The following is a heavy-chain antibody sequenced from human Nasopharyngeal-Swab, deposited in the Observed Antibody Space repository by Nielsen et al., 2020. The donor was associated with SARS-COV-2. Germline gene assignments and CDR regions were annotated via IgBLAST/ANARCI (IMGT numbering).Heavy chain of an antibody. J-gene: IGHJ4*02. D-gene: IGHD4-17*01. Sequence: ASVKVSCKASRYTFTSYGMHWVRQAPGQRLEWMGWIKTGNGNTKYSQKFQGRVTITRDTSASTAYMEVNSLRSEDTAVYYCAREGAYGDCDYWGQGTLVTVSS. CDR1: RYTFTSYG. V-gene: IGHV1-3*04. CDR3: AREGAYGDCDY. CDR2: IKTGNGNT.